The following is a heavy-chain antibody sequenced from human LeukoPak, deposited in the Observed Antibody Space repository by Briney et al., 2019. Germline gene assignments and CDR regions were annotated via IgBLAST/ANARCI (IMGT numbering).Heavy chain of an antibody. Sequence: GGSLRLSCAASGFTFSSYYMSWVRQAPEMGLEWVATIKQDGSEKYYVDSVKGRFTISRDNAKNSLYLQMNSLRAEDTAVYYCATRRCSCTSCFEDYWGQGTLVTVSS. J-gene: IGHJ4*02. V-gene: IGHV3-7*01. D-gene: IGHD2-2*01. CDR3: ATRRCSCTSCFEDY. CDR2: IKQDGSEK. CDR1: GFTFSSYY.